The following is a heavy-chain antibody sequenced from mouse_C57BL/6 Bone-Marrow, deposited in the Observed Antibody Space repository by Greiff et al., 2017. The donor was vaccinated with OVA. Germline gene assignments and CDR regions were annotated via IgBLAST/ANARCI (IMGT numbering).Heavy chain of an antibody. D-gene: IGHD2-4*01. CDR3: ARVRGSTMITTMYYAMDY. V-gene: IGHV3-6*01. CDR1: GYSITSGYY. Sequence: ESGPGLVKPSQSLSLTCSVTGYSITSGYYWNWIRQFPGNKLEWMGYISYDGSNNYNPSLKNRISITRDTSKNQFFLKLNSVTTEDTATYYCARVRGSTMITTMYYAMDYWGQGTSVTVSS. CDR2: ISYDGSN. J-gene: IGHJ4*01.